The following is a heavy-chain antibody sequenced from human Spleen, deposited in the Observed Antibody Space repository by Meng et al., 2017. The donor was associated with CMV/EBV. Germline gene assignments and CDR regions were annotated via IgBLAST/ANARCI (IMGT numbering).Heavy chain of an antibody. Sequence: LACAVYGGSISGYYWSWIRQPPGKGLEWIGEINHSGSTNYNPSLKSRVTISVDTSKNQFSLKLSSVTAADTAVYYCARSPLQSDWFDPWGQGTLVTVSS. CDR1: GGSISGYY. CDR3: ARSPLQSDWFDP. CDR2: INHSGST. V-gene: IGHV4-34*01. D-gene: IGHD4-11*01. J-gene: IGHJ5*02.